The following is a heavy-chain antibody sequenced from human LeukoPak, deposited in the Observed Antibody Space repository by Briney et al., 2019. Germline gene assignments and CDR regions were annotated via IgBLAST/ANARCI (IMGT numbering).Heavy chain of an antibody. V-gene: IGHV3-30*18. J-gene: IGHJ4*02. CDR1: GFTFSSYG. D-gene: IGHD4-23*01. CDR3: AKMVYGGNPASDY. CDR2: ISYDGSNK. Sequence: PGRSLRLSCAASGFTFSSYGMHWVRQAPGKGLEWVAVISYDGSNKYYADSVKGRFTVSRDNSKNTLYLQMNSLRAEDTAVYYCAKMVYGGNPASDYWGQGTLVTVSS.